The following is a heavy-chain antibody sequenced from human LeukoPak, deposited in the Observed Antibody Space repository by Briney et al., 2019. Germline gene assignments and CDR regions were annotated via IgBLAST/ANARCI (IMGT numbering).Heavy chain of an antibody. Sequence: PGGSLRLSCAASGFTFSDYYMSWIRQAPGKGLEWVSYISSSSTHTNYADSVKGRFTISRDNAKNSLYLQMNSLRAEDTAVYYCARYGGGYYYIIDYWGQGTLVTVSS. CDR3: ARYGGGYYYIIDY. CDR2: ISSSSTHT. CDR1: GFTFSDYY. J-gene: IGHJ4*02. V-gene: IGHV3-11*06. D-gene: IGHD3-22*01.